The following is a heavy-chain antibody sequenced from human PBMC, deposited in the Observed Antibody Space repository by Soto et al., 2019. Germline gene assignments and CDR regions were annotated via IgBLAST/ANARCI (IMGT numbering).Heavy chain of an antibody. J-gene: IGHJ4*02. D-gene: IGHD1-26*01. CDR1: EISVSDDY. CDR3: ARDRISDNHLNY. Sequence: QSGGSLRPSCAASEISVSDDYMSWVRQAPGKGREWVSLIYSDGTTYHADSVKDRSTISRDNFKNTLSLQMHSLSAEDTGVYYCARDRISDNHLNYWGQGTLVTVSS. V-gene: IGHV3-53*01. CDR2: IYSDGTT.